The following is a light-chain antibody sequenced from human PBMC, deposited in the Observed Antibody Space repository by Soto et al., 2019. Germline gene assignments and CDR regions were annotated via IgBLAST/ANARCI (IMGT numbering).Light chain of an antibody. Sequence: EIVLTQSPGTLSLSPGERATLSCRASQSVSSSYLAWYQQKPGQAPRLLIYVASSSDTGIPGRFSGSGSGTDFTLTISRPQPEDVAVYYCQQYCSSPPWTFGQGTKVEIK. CDR1: QSVSSSY. CDR2: VAS. J-gene: IGKJ1*01. CDR3: QQYCSSPPWT. V-gene: IGKV3-20*01.